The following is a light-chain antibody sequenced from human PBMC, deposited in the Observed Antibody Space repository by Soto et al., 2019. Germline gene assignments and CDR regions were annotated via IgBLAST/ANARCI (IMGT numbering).Light chain of an antibody. V-gene: IGLV2-8*01. Sequence: SVLTQPPSASGSPGQSVTISCTGTSGDVGGYNYVSWYQQHPGKAPKLMIFEVSERPSGVPDRFSASKSGNTASLTVSGLQAEDEADYYCSSYAGSNNYVFVTGTKITVL. CDR3: SSYAGSNNYV. CDR2: EVS. CDR1: SGDVGGYNY. J-gene: IGLJ1*01.